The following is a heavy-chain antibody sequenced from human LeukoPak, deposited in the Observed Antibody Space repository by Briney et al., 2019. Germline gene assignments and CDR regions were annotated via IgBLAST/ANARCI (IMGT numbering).Heavy chain of an antibody. V-gene: IGHV1-69*05. D-gene: IGHD2-2*01. Sequence: ASVKVSCKASGGTFSSYAISWVRQAPGQGLEWMGGIIPIFGTANYAQKFQGRVTITTDESTSTAYMELSSLRSEDTAVYYCARSPSHRDIPALAYWFDPWGQGTLVTVSS. CDR2: IIPIFGTA. J-gene: IGHJ5*02. CDR3: ARSPSHRDIPALAYWFDP. CDR1: GGTFSSYA.